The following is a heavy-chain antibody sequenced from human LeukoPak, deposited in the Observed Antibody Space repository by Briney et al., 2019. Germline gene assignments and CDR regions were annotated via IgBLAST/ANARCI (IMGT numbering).Heavy chain of an antibody. D-gene: IGHD2-21*02. CDR2: INWNGGST. CDR1: GFTFDDYG. Sequence: GGSLRLSCAASGFTFDDYGMSWVRQAPGKGLEWVSGINWNGGSTGYADSVKGRFTIPRDNAKNSLYLQMNSLRAEDTALYYCARLAVTGYYYYYYYMDVWGKGTTVTVSS. CDR3: ARLAVTGYYYYYYYMDV. V-gene: IGHV3-20*04. J-gene: IGHJ6*03.